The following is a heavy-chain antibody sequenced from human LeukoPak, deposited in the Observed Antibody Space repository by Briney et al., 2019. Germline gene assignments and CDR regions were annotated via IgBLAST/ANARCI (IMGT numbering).Heavy chain of an antibody. D-gene: IGHD3-3*01. CDR2: ISAYNGNT. J-gene: IGHJ4*02. CDR3: ARSGVTIFGVVIMPFDY. CDR1: GYTFTSYG. V-gene: IGHV1-18*01. Sequence: ASVNVSCKASGYTFTSYGISWVRQAPGQGLEWMGWISAYNGNTNYAQKLQGRVTMTTDTSTSTAYMELRSLRSDDTAVYYCARSGVTIFGVVIMPFDYWGQGTLVTVSS.